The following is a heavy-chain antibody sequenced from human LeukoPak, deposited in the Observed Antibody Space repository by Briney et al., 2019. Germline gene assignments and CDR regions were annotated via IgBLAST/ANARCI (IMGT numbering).Heavy chain of an antibody. Sequence: PGGSLRLSCAASGFTFSSYAMSWVRRAPGKGLEWISAISGSGGSTYYADSVKGRFTISRDNAKNSLYLQMNSLRAEDMAVYYCARVDRQWLVPDYWGQGTLVTVSS. J-gene: IGHJ4*02. D-gene: IGHD6-19*01. CDR1: GFTFSSYA. V-gene: IGHV3-23*01. CDR2: ISGSGGST. CDR3: ARVDRQWLVPDY.